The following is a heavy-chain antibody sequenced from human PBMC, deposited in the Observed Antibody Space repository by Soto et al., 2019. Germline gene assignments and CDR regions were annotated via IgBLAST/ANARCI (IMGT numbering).Heavy chain of an antibody. V-gene: IGHV4-4*02. CDR3: AKVSGSYYYGMDV. J-gene: IGHJ6*02. CDR2: IYHSGST. CDR1: GGSISSSNW. D-gene: IGHD1-26*01. Sequence: QVQLQESGPGLVKPSGTLSLTCAVSGGSISSSNWWSWVRQPPGKGLEWIGEIYHSGSTNYNPSLRNRVTIAVDKAKNQFSLKLSSVTAAATAVYYCAKVSGSYYYGMDVWGQGTTVTVSS.